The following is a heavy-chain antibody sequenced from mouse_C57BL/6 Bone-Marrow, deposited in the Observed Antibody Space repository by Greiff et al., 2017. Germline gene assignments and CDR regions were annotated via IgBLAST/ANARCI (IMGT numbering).Heavy chain of an antibody. CDR2: ISSGGSYT. CDR3: ARHGDYYGSSYWYFDV. CDR1: GFTFSSYG. D-gene: IGHD1-1*01. J-gene: IGHJ1*03. V-gene: IGHV5-6*01. Sequence: VQRVESGGDLVKPGGSLKLSCAASGFTFSSYGMSWVRQTPDKRLEWVATISSGGSYTYYPDSVKGRFTISRDNAKNTLYLQMSSLKSEDTAMYYCARHGDYYGSSYWYFDVWGTGTTVTVSS.